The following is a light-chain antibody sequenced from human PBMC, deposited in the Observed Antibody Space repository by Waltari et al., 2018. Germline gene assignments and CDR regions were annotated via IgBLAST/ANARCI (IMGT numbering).Light chain of an antibody. CDR3: CSYAGSYTRV. J-gene: IGLJ1*01. Sequence: QSALTPPRSVSGSPGQSVPISCPGTSSIVGGYKFVSWYQQHPGKAPKLMIYDFSKRPSGVPDRFSGSKSGNTASLTISGLQAEDEADYYCCSYAGSYTRVFGTGTKVTVL. V-gene: IGLV2-11*01. CDR1: SSIVGGYKF. CDR2: DFS.